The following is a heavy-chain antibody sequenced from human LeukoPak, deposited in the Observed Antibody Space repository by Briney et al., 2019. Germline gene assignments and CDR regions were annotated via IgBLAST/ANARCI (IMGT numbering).Heavy chain of an antibody. CDR1: GGSISSGDYY. CDR2: IYYSGST. CDR3: AVWSGPLYYYYYYMDV. V-gene: IGHV4-30-4*08. J-gene: IGHJ6*03. D-gene: IGHD3-3*01. Sequence: SETLSLTCTVSGGSISSGDYYWSWIRQPPGKGLEWIGYIYYSGSTYYNPSLKSRVTISVDTSKNQFSLKLSSVTAADTAVYNCAVWSGPLYYYYYYMDVWGKGTTVTVSS.